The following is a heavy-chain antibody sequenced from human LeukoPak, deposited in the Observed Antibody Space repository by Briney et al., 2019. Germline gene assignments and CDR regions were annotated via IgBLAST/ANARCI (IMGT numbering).Heavy chain of an antibody. CDR2: LYSSGST. Sequence: PSQTLSLTCTVSGDSISSGAYYWSWIRQPAGKGLEWIGRLYSSGSTNYNPSLKSRVTMSVDTSKNQFSLTLTSVTAADTAVYYCARETTVTRYHYYMDVWGKGTTVTVSS. CDR3: ARETTVTRYHYYMDV. D-gene: IGHD4-11*01. CDR1: GDSISSGAYY. J-gene: IGHJ6*03. V-gene: IGHV4-61*02.